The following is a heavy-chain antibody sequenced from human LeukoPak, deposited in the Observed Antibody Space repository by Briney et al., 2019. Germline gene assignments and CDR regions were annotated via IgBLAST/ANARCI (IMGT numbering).Heavy chain of an antibody. V-gene: IGHV4-39*01. Sequence: SETLSLTCTVSGGSISSSSYYWGWTRQPPGKGLEWFGSIYYSGSTYYNPSLKSRVTISVDTSKNQFSLKLSSVTAADTAVYYCARHLNNYGDYHFGFDYWGQGTLVTVSS. CDR3: ARHLNNYGDYHFGFDY. D-gene: IGHD4-17*01. J-gene: IGHJ4*02. CDR1: GGSISSSSYY. CDR2: IYYSGST.